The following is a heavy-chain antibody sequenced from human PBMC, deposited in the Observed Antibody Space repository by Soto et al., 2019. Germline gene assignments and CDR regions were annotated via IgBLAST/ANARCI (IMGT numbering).Heavy chain of an antibody. Sequence: SETLSLTCTVSGGSISSGDYYWSWIRQPPGKGLEWIGYIYYSGSTYYNPSLKSRVTISVDTSKNQFSLKLSSVTAADTAVYYCARGIVVVVAATPIYYYYGMDVWGQGTTVTVSS. CDR1: GGSISSGDYY. CDR3: ARGIVVVVAATPIYYYYGMDV. CDR2: IYYSGST. J-gene: IGHJ6*02. D-gene: IGHD2-15*01. V-gene: IGHV4-30-4*01.